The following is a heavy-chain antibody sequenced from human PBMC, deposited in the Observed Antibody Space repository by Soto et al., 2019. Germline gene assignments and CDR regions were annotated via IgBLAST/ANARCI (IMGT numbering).Heavy chain of an antibody. CDR2: INHSGST. CDR3: ARGLAGRWLQF. J-gene: IGHJ4*02. CDR1: GGSFSGYY. V-gene: IGHV4-34*01. D-gene: IGHD5-12*01. Sequence: SETLSLTCAVYGGSFSGYYWSWIRQPPGKGLEWIGEINHSGSTNYNPSLKSRVTISVDTSKNQFSLKLSSVTAADTAVYYCARGLAGRWLQFRGQGTLVTVSS.